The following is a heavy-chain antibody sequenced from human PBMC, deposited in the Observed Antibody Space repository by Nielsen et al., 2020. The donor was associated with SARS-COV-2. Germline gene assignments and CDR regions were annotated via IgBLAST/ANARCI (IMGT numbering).Heavy chain of an antibody. CDR2: IYYSGST. Sequence: SETLSLTCTVSGGSISSSSYYWGWIRQPPGKGLEWIGSIYYSGSTYYNPSIKSRVTISVDTSKNQFSLKLSSVTAADTAVYYCARLELRNLYYYYGMDVWGQGTTVTVSS. CDR1: GGSISSSSYY. D-gene: IGHD1-7*01. CDR3: ARLELRNLYYYYGMDV. V-gene: IGHV4-39*01. J-gene: IGHJ6*02.